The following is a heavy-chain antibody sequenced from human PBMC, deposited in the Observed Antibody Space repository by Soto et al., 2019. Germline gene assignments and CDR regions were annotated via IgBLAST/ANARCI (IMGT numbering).Heavy chain of an antibody. J-gene: IGHJ3*02. Sequence: RILRGTSVALGGTRVDKNKHWVRQATGKGLEWVSGISWNSGSIGYADSVKGRFTISRDNAKNSLYLQMNSLRAEDTALYYCAKDKEAAMVLNAFDIWGQGTMVTVPS. CDR1: GGTRVDKN. V-gene: IGHV3-9*01. D-gene: IGHD5-18*01. CDR3: AKDKEAAMVLNAFDI. CDR2: ISWNSGSI.